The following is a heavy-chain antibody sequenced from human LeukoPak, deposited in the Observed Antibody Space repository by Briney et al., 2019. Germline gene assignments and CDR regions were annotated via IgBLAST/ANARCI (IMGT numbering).Heavy chain of an antibody. D-gene: IGHD2-15*01. CDR3: ARQVVVACHGY. V-gene: IGHV4-34*01. CDR1: GGSFSGYY. J-gene: IGHJ4*02. Sequence: PSETLSLTCAVYGGSFSGYYWSWIRQPPGKGLEWIGEINHSGSTNYNPSLKSRVTISVDTSKNQFSLKLSSVTAADTAVYYCARQVVVACHGYWGQGTLVTVSS. CDR2: INHSGST.